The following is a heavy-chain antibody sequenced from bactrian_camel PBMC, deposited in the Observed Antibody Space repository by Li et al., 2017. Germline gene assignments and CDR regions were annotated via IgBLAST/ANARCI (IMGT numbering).Heavy chain of an antibody. V-gene: IGHV3S40*01. CDR3: VRDPLGTG. CDR2: VNSAGGTT. D-gene: IGHD1*01. Sequence: VQLVESGGGLVQPGDSLRLSCVTPGFLFNDYYIHWVRQTPGKGLEWVSTVNSAGGTTYYADSVKGRFTISRDNAKSTVYLQMISLKPEDTAVYYCVRDPLGTGWGQGTQVTVS. CDR1: GFLFNDYY. J-gene: IGHJ4*01.